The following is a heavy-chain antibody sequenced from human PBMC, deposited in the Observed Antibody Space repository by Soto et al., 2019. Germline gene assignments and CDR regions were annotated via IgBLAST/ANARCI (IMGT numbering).Heavy chain of an antibody. Sequence: QVQLVESGGGVVQPGRSLRLSCAASGFTFSSYAMHWVRQAPGKGLEWVAVISYDGSNKYYADSVKGRFTISRDNSKNTLYLQMNSLRAEDTAVYYCAREPHNRGFDYWGQGTLVNVSS. J-gene: IGHJ4*02. CDR3: AREPHNRGFDY. CDR2: ISYDGSNK. CDR1: GFTFSSYA. D-gene: IGHD1-1*01. V-gene: IGHV3-30-3*01.